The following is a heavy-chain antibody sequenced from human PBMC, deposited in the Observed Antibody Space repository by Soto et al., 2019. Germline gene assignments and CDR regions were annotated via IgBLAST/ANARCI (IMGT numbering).Heavy chain of an antibody. V-gene: IGHV3-33*01. J-gene: IGHJ4*02. CDR2: IWYDGSNK. CDR1: GFTFSSYG. Sequence: QVQLVESGGGVVQPGRSLRLSCAASGFTFSSYGMHWVRQAPGKGLEWVAVIWYDGSNKYYADSVKGRFTISRDNFKNTLYLQMNSLRAEDPAVYYCARVSEGGSYYGGLDYWGQGTLVTVSS. D-gene: IGHD1-26*01. CDR3: ARVSEGGSYYGGLDY.